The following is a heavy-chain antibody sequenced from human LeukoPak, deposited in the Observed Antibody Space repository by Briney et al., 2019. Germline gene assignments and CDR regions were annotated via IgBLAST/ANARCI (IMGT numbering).Heavy chain of an antibody. V-gene: IGHV3-9*01. D-gene: IGHD3-10*01. CDR1: GFIFDDYA. CDR2: VSWKSDTV. J-gene: IGHJ6*03. Sequence: PGRSLRLSCAASGFIFDDYAMHWVRQAPGKGLEWVSGVSWKSDTVGYADSVKGRFTISRDNAKNSLYLQMNGLRAEDTALYYCAKSGKDGLLWSGELVSNYYYMDVWGKGTTVTVSS. CDR3: AKSGKDGLLWSGELVSNYYYMDV.